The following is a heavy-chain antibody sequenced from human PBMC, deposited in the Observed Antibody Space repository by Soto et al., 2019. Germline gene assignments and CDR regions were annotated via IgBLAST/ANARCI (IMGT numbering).Heavy chain of an antibody. V-gene: IGHV3-23*01. CDR2: ISGSGGST. CDR1: GFTFSSYA. Sequence: GGSLRLSCAASGFTFSSYAMSWVRQAPGKGLEWVSAISGSGGSTYYADSVKGRFTISRDNSKNTLYLQMNGLRAEDTAVYYFAKEGGYCSSTSCYGRVYYWGQGTLVTVSS. CDR3: AKEGGYCSSTSCYGRVYY. J-gene: IGHJ4*02. D-gene: IGHD2-2*03.